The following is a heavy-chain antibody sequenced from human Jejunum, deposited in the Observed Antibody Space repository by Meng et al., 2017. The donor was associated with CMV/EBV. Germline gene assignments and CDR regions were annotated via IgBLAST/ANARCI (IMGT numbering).Heavy chain of an antibody. Sequence: QVQLGQSGADVNKPGVSLKLSCETSGFTFTTYSMHWLRQAPGQGLQWMGLFNPNGDVTTYSPRFQGRITLTGDTSTSTLYMELSSLTSDDTAVYYCAREMPMTYYFDQWGQGTLVTVSS. CDR3: AREMPMTYYFDQ. V-gene: IGHV1-46*01. J-gene: IGHJ4*02. CDR2: FNPNGDVT. CDR1: GFTFTTYS. D-gene: IGHD3-22*01.